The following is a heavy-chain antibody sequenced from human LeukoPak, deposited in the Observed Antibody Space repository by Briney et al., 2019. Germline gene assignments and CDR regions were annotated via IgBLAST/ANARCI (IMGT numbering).Heavy chain of an antibody. CDR2: IRYDGSNK. J-gene: IGHJ4*02. Sequence: GESLRLSCAASGFTFSSYGMHWVRQAPGKGLEWVAFIRYDGSNKYYADSVKGRFTISRDNAKNSLYLQMNSLRAEDTAVYYCARDRAVAGDYWGQGTLVTVSS. V-gene: IGHV3-30*02. CDR1: GFTFSSYG. CDR3: ARDRAVAGDY. D-gene: IGHD6-19*01.